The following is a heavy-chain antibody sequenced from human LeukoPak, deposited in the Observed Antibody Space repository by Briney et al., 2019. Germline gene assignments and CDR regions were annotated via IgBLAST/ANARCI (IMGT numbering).Heavy chain of an antibody. CDR1: GFTFSIYA. Sequence: GGSLRLSCAASGFTFSIYAMSWVRQAPGKGLEWVSAISESGASTYFADSVKGRSTISRDNSKNTLYVQMNSLRAEDTAVYYCAKSPGYDILTGYPFDYWGQGSLVTVSS. D-gene: IGHD3-9*01. CDR2: ISESGAST. J-gene: IGHJ4*02. V-gene: IGHV3-23*01. CDR3: AKSPGYDILTGYPFDY.